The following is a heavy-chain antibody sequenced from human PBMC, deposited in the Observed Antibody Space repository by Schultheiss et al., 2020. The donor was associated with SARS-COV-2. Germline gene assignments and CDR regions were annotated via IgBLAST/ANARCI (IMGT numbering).Heavy chain of an antibody. Sequence: SETLSLTCTVSGGSISSYYWSWIRQPPGKGLEWIGYIYYSGSTYYNPSLKSRVTISVDRSKNQFSLQLNSVTPEDTAVYYCARRAVAGTLYYYYGMDVWGQGTTVTVSS. CDR2: IYYSGST. D-gene: IGHD6-19*01. CDR1: GGSISSYY. J-gene: IGHJ6*02. V-gene: IGHV4-59*12. CDR3: ARRAVAGTLYYYYGMDV.